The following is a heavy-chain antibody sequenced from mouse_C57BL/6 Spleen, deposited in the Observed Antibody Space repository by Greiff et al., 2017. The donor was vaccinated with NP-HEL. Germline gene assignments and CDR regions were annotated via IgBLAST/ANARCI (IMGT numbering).Heavy chain of an antibody. CDR2: INPSSGYT. V-gene: IGHV1-4*01. J-gene: IGHJ4*01. CDR3: ARSDYYGSSYAMDY. D-gene: IGHD1-1*01. Sequence: VQLQQSGAELARPGASVKMSCKASGYTFTSYTMHWVKQRPGQGLEWIGYINPSSGYTKYNQKFKDKATLTADKSSSTAYMQLSSLTSEDSAFYYCARSDYYGSSYAMDYWGQGTSVTGSS. CDR1: GYTFTSYT.